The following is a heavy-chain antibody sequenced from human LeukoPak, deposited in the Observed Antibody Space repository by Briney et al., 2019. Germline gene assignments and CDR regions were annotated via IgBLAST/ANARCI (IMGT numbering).Heavy chain of an antibody. CDR3: ARRRQYFQH. Sequence: PGGSLRPSCAASGFTFSSYWMSWVRQGPGKGLECVSVISNDGDTYYADSVKGRFTISRDNAKNSLYLQMNSLRAEDTAVYYCARRRQYFQHWGQGTLVTVSS. CDR1: GFTFSSYW. J-gene: IGHJ1*01. V-gene: IGHV3-66*04. CDR2: ISNDGDT.